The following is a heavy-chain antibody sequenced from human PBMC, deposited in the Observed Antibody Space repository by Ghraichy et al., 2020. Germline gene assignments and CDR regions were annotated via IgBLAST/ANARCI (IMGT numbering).Heavy chain of an antibody. Sequence: SETLSLTCAVYGGSFSGYYWSWIRQPPGKGLEWIGEINHSGSTNYNPSLKSRVTISVDTSKNQFSLKLSSVTAADTAVYYCARGRIAAAALPYFDYWGQGTLVTVSS. CDR2: INHSGST. J-gene: IGHJ4*02. CDR1: GGSFSGYY. V-gene: IGHV4-34*01. CDR3: ARGRIAAAALPYFDY. D-gene: IGHD6-13*01.